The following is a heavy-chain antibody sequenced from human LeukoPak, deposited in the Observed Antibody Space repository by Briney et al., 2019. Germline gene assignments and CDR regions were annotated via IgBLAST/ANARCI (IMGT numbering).Heavy chain of an antibody. CDR1: GVSVSSGRYY. V-gene: IGHV4-61*01. J-gene: IGHJ4*02. CDR3: ARGGEVRGVLSY. CDR2: IFYNGST. Sequence: PSETLSLTCTVSGVSVSSGRYYWSWVRQPPGKELEWIGYIFYNGSTNYNPSLKSRVTVSLDTSKNQFSLKLSSVTAADTAVYYCARGGEVRGVLSYWGQGTLVTVSS. D-gene: IGHD3-10*01.